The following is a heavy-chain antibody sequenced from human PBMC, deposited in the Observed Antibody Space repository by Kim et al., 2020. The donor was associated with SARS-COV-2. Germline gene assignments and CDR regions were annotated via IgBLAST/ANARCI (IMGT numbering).Heavy chain of an antibody. CDR1: GDSIRSYY. Sequence: SETLSLTCTVSGDSIRSYYWSWIRQPPGKGLEWIGYIYYSGSTNYNPSLKSRVTLSVDTSKNQFSLKLNSVTAADTAVYYCAREIRGAEEATAWGQGTLVTVPS. J-gene: IGHJ5*02. CDR2: IYYSGST. V-gene: IGHV4-59*01. D-gene: IGHD3-10*01. CDR3: AREIRGAEEATA.